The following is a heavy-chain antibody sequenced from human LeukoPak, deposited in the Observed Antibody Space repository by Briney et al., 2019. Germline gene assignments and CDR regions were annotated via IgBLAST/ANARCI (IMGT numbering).Heavy chain of an antibody. Sequence: PSETLSLTCTVSGGSIRSGDYNWGWIRQPPGKGLEWIGYIYYSGSTYYNPSLKSRVTISVDTFKNQFSLKLSSVTAADTAVYYCARRSSGSYRPDGRLDYWGQGTLVTVSS. V-gene: IGHV4-39*01. CDR2: IYYSGST. J-gene: IGHJ4*02. D-gene: IGHD1-26*01. CDR1: GGSIRSGDYN. CDR3: ARRSSGSYRPDGRLDY.